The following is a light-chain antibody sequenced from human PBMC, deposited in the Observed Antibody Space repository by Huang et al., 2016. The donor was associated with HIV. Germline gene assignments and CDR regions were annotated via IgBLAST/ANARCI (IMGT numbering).Light chain of an antibody. CDR3: QQYNNWPPLFT. CDR1: QSVSSN. CDR2: GAF. J-gene: IGKJ3*01. Sequence: EIVMTQSPATLSVSPGERATLSCRASQSVSSNLDWYQQKPGQAPRLLIYGAFTRATGIPARFSGSGSGTEFTLTISSLQSEDFAVYYCQQYNNWPPLFTFGPGTKVDIK. V-gene: IGKV3-15*01.